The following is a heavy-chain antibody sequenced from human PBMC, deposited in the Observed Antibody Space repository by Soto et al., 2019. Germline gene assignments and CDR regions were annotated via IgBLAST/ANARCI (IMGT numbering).Heavy chain of an antibody. Sequence: VGSLRLSCGASGFSVKRYWMHWVRQSPGKGLVWLSRFGGDENYTDYADSVRGRFTISRDVAKNTIYLQMNRLRAEDTAVYYCGKGKELGVVRYGLDSWGQGTMGTVSS. CDR1: GFSVKRYW. D-gene: IGHD3-3*01. V-gene: IGHV3-74*01. J-gene: IGHJ6*02. CDR2: FGGDENYT. CDR3: GKGKELGVVRYGLDS.